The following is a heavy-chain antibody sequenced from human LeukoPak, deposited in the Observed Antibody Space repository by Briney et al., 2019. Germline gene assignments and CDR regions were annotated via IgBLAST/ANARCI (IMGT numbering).Heavy chain of an antibody. J-gene: IGHJ3*02. CDR1: GDSMSSSGQY. D-gene: IGHD4-17*01. CDR2: IYNSGST. CDR3: ARNMTAVSRLDVFDI. V-gene: IGHV4-39*01. Sequence: SETLSLTCTVSGDSMSSSGQYWGWIRHSPVKGLEWIGSIYNSGSTYYNPSLKSRVIISVDTSKNRFSLELRSVTAADTAIYYCARNMTAVSRLDVFDIWGPGTMVTVS.